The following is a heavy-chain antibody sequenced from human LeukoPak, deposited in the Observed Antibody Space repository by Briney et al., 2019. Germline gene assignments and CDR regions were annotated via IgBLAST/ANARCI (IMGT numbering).Heavy chain of an antibody. CDR1: GFTFSSYA. Sequence: GGSLRLSCAASGFTFSSYAMSWVRQAPGKGLEWVSAISGSGGSTSYAEKFQGRVTMTRDTSTSTVYMELGSLRSEDTAVYYCAKDRYYDSSGYYGDWGQGTLVTVSS. CDR2: ISGSGGST. J-gene: IGHJ4*02. V-gene: IGHV3-23*01. CDR3: AKDRYYDSSGYYGD. D-gene: IGHD3-22*01.